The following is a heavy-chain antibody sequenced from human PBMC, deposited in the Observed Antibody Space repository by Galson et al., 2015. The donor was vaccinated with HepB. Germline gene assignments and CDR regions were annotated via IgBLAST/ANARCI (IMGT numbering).Heavy chain of an antibody. J-gene: IGHJ4*02. CDR3: ARGWDTDVTSNSDY. D-gene: IGHD5-18*01. Sequence: SLRLSCAVSGFTYNNYWMSWVRQAPGRGLEWVANIKQDGSEKYYVDSVEGRFTVSRENAKKTLYLDMNALSVEDTAVYYCARGWDTDVTSNSDYWGQGALVTVSS. CDR1: GFTYNNYW. V-gene: IGHV3-7*03. CDR2: IKQDGSEK.